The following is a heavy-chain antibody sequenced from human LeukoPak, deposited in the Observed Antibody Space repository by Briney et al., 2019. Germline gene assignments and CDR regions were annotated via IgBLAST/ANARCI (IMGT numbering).Heavy chain of an antibody. J-gene: IGHJ4*02. CDR3: ARDYDSGGYPLEDFDY. CDR2: INPNTGGA. D-gene: IGHD3-22*01. CDR1: GYSFTGHY. Sequence: EASVKVSCKASGYSFTGHYIHWLRQAPGQGLEGMGLINPNTGGASYAHKFQGRVTMTMDMSTSTGYMELSRLTSDDTAVYYCARDYDSGGYPLEDFDYWGQGTLVTVFS. V-gene: IGHV1-2*02.